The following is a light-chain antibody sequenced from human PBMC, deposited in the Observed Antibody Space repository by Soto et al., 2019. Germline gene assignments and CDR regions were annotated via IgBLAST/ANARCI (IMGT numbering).Light chain of an antibody. Sequence: DIQMTQSPSSLSASVGDRVIITCRTSQSISNYLNWYQHKPGKAPKVLISAASNLQSGVPTRFSGSEAGTVFTRTISSLQPEDLATYFCQQRYTWSPLPFGGGNEEEIK. CDR3: QQRYTWSPLP. CDR1: QSISNY. J-gene: IGKJ4*01. V-gene: IGKV1-39*01. CDR2: AAS.